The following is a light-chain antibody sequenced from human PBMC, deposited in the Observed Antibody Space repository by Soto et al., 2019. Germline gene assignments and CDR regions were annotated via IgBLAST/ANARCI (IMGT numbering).Light chain of an antibody. CDR2: RTD. CDR1: SSNIGSNY. Sequence: QSVLTQPPSASGTPGQRVTISCSGSSSNIGSNYVYWYQQLPGTAPKLLVYRTDQWPSGVPDRFSGSKSGTSASLAISGLRSEDEADYYCAAWDDSLSGRVVFGGGTKLTVL. V-gene: IGLV1-47*01. CDR3: AAWDDSLSGRVV. J-gene: IGLJ2*01.